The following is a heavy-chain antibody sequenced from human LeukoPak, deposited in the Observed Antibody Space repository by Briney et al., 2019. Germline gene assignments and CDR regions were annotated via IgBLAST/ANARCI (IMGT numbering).Heavy chain of an antibody. Sequence: PSETLSLTCAVSGGSISSGGYSWSWIRQPPGKGLEWIGEINHSGSTNYNPSLKSRVTISVDKSKNQFSLKLSSVTAADTAVYYCASSRQPDTVTLIANAFDIWGQGTMVTVSS. V-gene: IGHV4-30-2*01. CDR3: ASSRQPDTVTLIANAFDI. J-gene: IGHJ3*02. CDR1: GGSISSGGYS. D-gene: IGHD4-17*01. CDR2: INHSGST.